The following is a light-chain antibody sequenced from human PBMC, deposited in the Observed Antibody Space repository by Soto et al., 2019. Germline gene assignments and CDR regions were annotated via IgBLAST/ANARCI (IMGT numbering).Light chain of an antibody. V-gene: IGLV1-47*02. J-gene: IGLJ3*02. CDR3: AAWDDSLSGPNWV. CDR2: SNH. Sequence: QAVVTQPPSASGTPGQRVTISCSGSSSNIGTNYVYWYQQLPGTAPKLLIYSNHQRPSGVPDRFSGSKSGTSASLAISGLRSEDEADYYCAAWDDSLSGPNWVFGGGTKLTVL. CDR1: SSNIGTNY.